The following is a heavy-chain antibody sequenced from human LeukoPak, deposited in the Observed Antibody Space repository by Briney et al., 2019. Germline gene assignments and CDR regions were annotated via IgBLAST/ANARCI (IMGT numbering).Heavy chain of an antibody. CDR3: AKRYDSSGPYYFDY. Sequence: GGSLRLSCAASGFTFSSYTMSWVRQAPGKGLEWVSAISGSGTIDSGTTTYYADSVKGRFTISRDDSRNTLYLQMNSLRAEDTAVYYCAKRYDSSGPYYFDYWAREPRSPSPQ. CDR2: ISGSGTIDSGTTT. J-gene: IGHJ4*02. V-gene: IGHV3-23*01. CDR1: GFTFSSYT. D-gene: IGHD3-22*01.